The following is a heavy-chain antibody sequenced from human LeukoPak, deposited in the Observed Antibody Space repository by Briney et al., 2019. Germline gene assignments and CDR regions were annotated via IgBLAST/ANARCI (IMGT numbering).Heavy chain of an antibody. V-gene: IGHV3-23*01. J-gene: IGHJ4*02. Sequence: GGSLRLSCAASGFTFSSYAMSWVRQAPGKGLEWVSAISGSGGSTYYADSVKGRFTISRDNSKNTLYLQMYSLRAEDTAVYYCAKNIIVVVAATLDYWGQGTLVTVSS. CDR1: GFTFSSYA. CDR2: ISGSGGST. D-gene: IGHD2-15*01. CDR3: AKNIIVVVAATLDY.